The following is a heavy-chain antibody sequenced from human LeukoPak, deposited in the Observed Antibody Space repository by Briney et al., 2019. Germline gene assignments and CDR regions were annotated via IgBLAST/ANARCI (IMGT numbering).Heavy chain of an antibody. CDR3: ARHNGFDYGDYEEYYYYYGMDV. D-gene: IGHD4-17*01. V-gene: IGHV4-4*07. Sequence: SETLSLTCTVSGGSISSYYWSWIRRPAGKGLEWIGRIYTSGSTNYNPALKSRVTMSVDTSKNQFSLKLSAVTAADTAVYYCARHNGFDYGDYEEYYYYYGMDVWGQGTTVTVSS. CDR1: GGSISSYY. CDR2: IYTSGST. J-gene: IGHJ6*02.